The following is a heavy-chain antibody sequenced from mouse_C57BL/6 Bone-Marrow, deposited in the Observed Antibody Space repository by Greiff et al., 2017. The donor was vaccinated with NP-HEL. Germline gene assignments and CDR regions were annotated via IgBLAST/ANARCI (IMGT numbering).Heavy chain of an antibody. CDR2: IWWDDDK. CDR1: GFSLSTFGMG. D-gene: IGHD1-1*01. J-gene: IGHJ3*01. Sequence: VKLVESGPGILQPSQTLSLTCSFSGFSLSTFGMGVGWIRQPSGKGLEWLAHIWWDDDKYYNPALKSRLTISKVTSKNQVFLKIANVDTADTATYYCARTYYGSSLAWFAYWGQGTLVTVSA. V-gene: IGHV8-8*01. CDR3: ARTYYGSSLAWFAY.